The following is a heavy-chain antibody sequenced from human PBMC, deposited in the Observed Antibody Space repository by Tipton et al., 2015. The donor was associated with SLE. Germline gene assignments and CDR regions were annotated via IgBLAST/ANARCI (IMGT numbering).Heavy chain of an antibody. CDR2: ISSSSSYI. Sequence: SLRLSCAASGFTVSNNYMSWVRQAPGKGLEWVSSISSSSSYIYYADSVKGRFTISRDNAKNSLYLQMNSLRAEDTAEYYCASGGSGWGFDPWGQGTLVTVSS. D-gene: IGHD6-19*01. J-gene: IGHJ5*02. CDR1: GFTVSNNY. CDR3: ASGGSGWGFDP. V-gene: IGHV3-21*01.